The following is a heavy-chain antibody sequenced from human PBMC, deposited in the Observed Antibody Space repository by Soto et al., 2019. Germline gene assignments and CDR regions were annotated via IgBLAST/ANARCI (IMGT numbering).Heavy chain of an antibody. CDR1: GYTFTSYD. CDR3: SRRPTGTTGLAP. Sequence: ASVKVSCKASGYTFTSYDINWVRQATGKGLEWMGWMNPNRGNTGYAQKFQGRDTMTKNTSISTAYTELSSLRSEDTAVYYRSRRPTGTTGLAPWGYGTLVTVSS. V-gene: IGHV1-8*01. D-gene: IGHD1-7*01. CDR2: MNPNRGNT. J-gene: IGHJ5*02.